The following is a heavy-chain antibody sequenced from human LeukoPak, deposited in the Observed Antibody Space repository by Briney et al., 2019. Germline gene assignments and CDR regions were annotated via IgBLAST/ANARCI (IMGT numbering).Heavy chain of an antibody. CDR1: GGTFSSYA. J-gene: IGHJ4*02. CDR3: ARAGRDFWSGYSDY. CDR2: IIPILGIA. D-gene: IGHD3-3*01. V-gene: IGHV1-69*04. Sequence: GSSVKVSCKASGGTFSSYAISWVRQAPGQGLEWMGRIIPILGIANYAQKFQGRVTITADKSTSTAYMELSSLRSEDTAVYYCARAGRDFWSGYSDYWGQGTLVTVSS.